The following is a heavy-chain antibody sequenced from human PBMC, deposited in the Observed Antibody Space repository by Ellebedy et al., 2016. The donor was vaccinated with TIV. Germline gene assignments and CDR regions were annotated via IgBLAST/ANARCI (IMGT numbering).Heavy chain of an antibody. D-gene: IGHD2-15*01. CDR2: IYYTGTT. Sequence: SETLSLXXTVSGASLSGSTYYWGWIRQPPGKGLEWIASIYYTGTTYYNQSLKSRVTISVDTSKNQFSLKLSSVTAADTAVYYCARHVYYCSGGSCYDYWGQGTLVIVSS. CDR3: ARHVYYCSGGSCYDY. CDR1: GASLSGSTYY. J-gene: IGHJ4*02. V-gene: IGHV4-39*01.